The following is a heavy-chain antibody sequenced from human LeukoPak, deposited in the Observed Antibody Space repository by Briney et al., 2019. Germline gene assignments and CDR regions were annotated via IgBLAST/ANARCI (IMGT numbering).Heavy chain of an antibody. Sequence: GRSLRLSCAASGFTFSGYSMNWVRQAPGKGLEWVSSISSSSSYIYYADSVKGRFTISRDNAKNSLYLQMNSLRAEDTAVYYCAIDPTNWGWHEKYIDYWSQACLVTVYS. J-gene: IGHJ4*01. CDR3: AIDPTNWGWHEKYIDY. CDR1: GFTFSGYS. CDR2: ISSSSSYI. V-gene: IGHV3-21*01. D-gene: IGHD7-27*01.